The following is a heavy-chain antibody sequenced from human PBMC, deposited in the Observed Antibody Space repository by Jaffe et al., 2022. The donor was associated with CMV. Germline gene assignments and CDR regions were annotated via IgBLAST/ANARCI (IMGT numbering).Heavy chain of an antibody. D-gene: IGHD3-9*01. CDR2: IWYDGSNK. CDR3: ARDDAILTAFDY. J-gene: IGHJ4*02. V-gene: IGHV3-33*01. CDR1: GFTFSSYG. Sequence: QVQLVESGGGVVQPGRSLRLSCAASGFTFSSYGMHWVRQAPGKGLEWVAVIWYDGSNKYYADSVKGRFTISRDNSKNTLYLQMNSLRAEDTAVYYCARDDAILTAFDYWGQGTLVTVSS.